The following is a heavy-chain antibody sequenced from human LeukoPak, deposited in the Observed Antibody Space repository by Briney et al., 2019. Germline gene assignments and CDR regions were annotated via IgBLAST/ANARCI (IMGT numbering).Heavy chain of an antibody. Sequence: PGGSLRLSCVASGFMFDEYGMNWVRQVPGKGLEWVAFIRYDESNKYYADSVKGRFTISRDNSKNTLYLQMNSLRDEDTAVYYCAKDRGYGSGNVDYWGQGTQVTVSS. CDR3: AKDRGYGSGNVDY. D-gene: IGHD3-10*01. CDR2: IRYDESNK. CDR1: GFMFDEYG. V-gene: IGHV3-30*02. J-gene: IGHJ4*02.